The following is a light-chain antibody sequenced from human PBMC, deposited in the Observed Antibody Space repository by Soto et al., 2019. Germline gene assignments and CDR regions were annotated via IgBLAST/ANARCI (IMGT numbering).Light chain of an antibody. J-gene: IGKJ5*01. CDR2: DAS. Sequence: DIQMTQSPSTLSASVGDRVTITCRASQSISSWLAWYQQKPGKAPKLLIYDASSLESGVPSRFSGSGSGTEFTLTISSLQPDDFATYYCQQYNSTWTFGQGTRLEN. V-gene: IGKV1-5*01. CDR1: QSISSW. CDR3: QQYNSTWT.